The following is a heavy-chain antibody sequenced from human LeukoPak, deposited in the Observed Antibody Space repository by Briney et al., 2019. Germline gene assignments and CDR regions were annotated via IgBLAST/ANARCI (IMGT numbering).Heavy chain of an antibody. Sequence: GGSLRLSCEASGFTFLNYAMSWVRQAPGKGLQWVSGISGRDDTTYYTDSPEGSTYYTNSAEGRFTVSRDNSKNTVYLQIDSLGVEDTAVYYCAKCMSATGVCLNFDSWGQGILVTVSS. CDR3: AKCMSATGVCLNFDS. V-gene: IGHV3-23*01. CDR1: GFTFLNYA. CDR2: ISGRDDTTYYTDSPEGST. D-gene: IGHD2-21*02. J-gene: IGHJ4*02.